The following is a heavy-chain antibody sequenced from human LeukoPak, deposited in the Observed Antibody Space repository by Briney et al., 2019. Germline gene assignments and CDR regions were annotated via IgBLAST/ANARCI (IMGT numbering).Heavy chain of an antibody. CDR2: ISSDGSNT. Sequence: GGCLKLSCAASGFTFNRYAMHWVRQAPGKGLEWVAAISSDGSNTDYADSVKGRFNISRDNFKRTLYLQMNDLRDEDTTVYYCAGGMKYYYYSMDVWGQGTTVTVSS. J-gene: IGHJ6*02. CDR1: GFTFNRYA. D-gene: IGHD6-13*01. CDR3: AGGMKYYYYSMDV. V-gene: IGHV3-30-3*01.